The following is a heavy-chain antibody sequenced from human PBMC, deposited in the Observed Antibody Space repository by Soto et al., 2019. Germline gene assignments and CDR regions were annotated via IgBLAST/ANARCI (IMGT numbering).Heavy chain of an antibody. Sequence: GGSLRLSCAASGFTFSDYYMSWIRQAPGKGLDWVAYISSSSRTTKYGDSVKRRFTISRDNAKNSLFLQMNSLRGEDTAVYYCARDVYRYSSSSPEDVWGQGTTVTVSS. J-gene: IGHJ6*02. D-gene: IGHD6-6*01. CDR1: GFTFSDYY. CDR2: ISSSSRTT. CDR3: ARDVYRYSSSSPEDV. V-gene: IGHV3-11*06.